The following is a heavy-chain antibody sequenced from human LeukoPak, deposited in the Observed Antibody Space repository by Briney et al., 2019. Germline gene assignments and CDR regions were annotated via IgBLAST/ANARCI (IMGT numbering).Heavy chain of an antibody. D-gene: IGHD3-10*01. J-gene: IGHJ4*02. V-gene: IGHV4-59*12. Sequence: SETLSLTCTVSGGSISSYYWSWIRQPPGKGLEWIGYIYYSGSTYYNPSLKSRVTISVDTSKNQFSLKLSSVTAADTAVYYCARTYYGSGSYGSCFDYWGQGTLVTVSS. CDR2: IYYSGST. CDR1: GGSISSYY. CDR3: ARTYYGSGSYGSCFDY.